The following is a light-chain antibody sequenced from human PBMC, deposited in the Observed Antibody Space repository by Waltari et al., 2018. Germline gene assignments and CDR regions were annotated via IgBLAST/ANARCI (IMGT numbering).Light chain of an antibody. J-gene: IGKJ1*01. Sequence: DIQMTQSPSSVSASVGDRVTITCRASQDISTWLGWYQQEPGKATKLLIYAASSLPDGVPSRFSGSCSSTDFTLTISRLQPEDFATYYCQQANRFPRAFGPGTKVEVK. CDR1: QDISTW. CDR3: QQANRFPRA. CDR2: AAS. V-gene: IGKV1-12*01.